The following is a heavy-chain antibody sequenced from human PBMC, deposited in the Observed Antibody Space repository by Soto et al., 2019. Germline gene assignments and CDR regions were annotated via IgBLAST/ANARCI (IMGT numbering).Heavy chain of an antibody. D-gene: IGHD4-17*01. J-gene: IGHJ4*02. CDR3: ARDSNGNYLGVDN. CDR1: GFTFSDYY. V-gene: IGHV3-11*01. CDR2: ISSSGDSI. Sequence: QVQLVESGGGLVKAGESLRLSCAASGFTFSDYYMSWIRQAPGKGLEWVSYISSSGDSIYYAESVKGRFTVSRDNARNSLFLQMNSLGADDTDVYYCARDSNGNYLGVDNWGQGHLVTVSS.